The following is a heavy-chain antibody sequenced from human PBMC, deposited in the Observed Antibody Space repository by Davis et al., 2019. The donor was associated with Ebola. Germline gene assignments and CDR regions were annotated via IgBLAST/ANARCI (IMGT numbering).Heavy chain of an antibody. CDR1: GNSFSSHW. CDR2: IYTGDSDT. CDR3: ASLRRTITGMDDGFDI. J-gene: IGHJ3*02. Sequence: GESLKISCKDSGNSFSSHWIGWVRQMPGKGLEWMGIIYTGDSDTRYNPSFRGQVTISADKSSKTAFLQWSSLKASDSGMYYCASLRRTITGMDDGFDIWGQGTMVTVSS. V-gene: IGHV5-51*01. D-gene: IGHD2-8*02.